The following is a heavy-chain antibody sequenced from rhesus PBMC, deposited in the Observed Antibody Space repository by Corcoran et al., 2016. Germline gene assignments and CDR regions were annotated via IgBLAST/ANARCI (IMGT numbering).Heavy chain of an antibody. CDR1: GGSVSSSNW. CDR2: ISGSSGST. D-gene: IGHD4-23*01. J-gene: IGHJ4*01. V-gene: IGHV4-65*01. CDR3: ARDTVTKGFDY. Sequence: QVQLQESGPGLVKPSETLSLTCAVSGGSVSSSNWWSWIRQPPGKGMEWFGYISGSSGSTYYNPSHKSRVIISTDTSKNQFSLKLSSVTAADTAVYYCARDTVTKGFDYWGQGVLVTVSS.